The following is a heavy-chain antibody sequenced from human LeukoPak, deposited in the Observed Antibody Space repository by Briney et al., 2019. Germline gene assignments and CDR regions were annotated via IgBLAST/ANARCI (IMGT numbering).Heavy chain of an antibody. CDR2: INPSGGST. D-gene: IGHD3-10*01. V-gene: IGHV1-46*01. CDR1: GYTFTSYY. CDR3: ARDLVGYYGSGSYYISDAFDI. Sequence: ASVMVSCKASGYTFTSYYMHWVRQAPGQGLEWMGIINPSGGSTSYAQKFQGRVTMTRDTSTSTVYMELSSLRSEDTAVYYCARDLVGYYGSGSYYISDAFDIWGQGTMVTVSS. J-gene: IGHJ3*02.